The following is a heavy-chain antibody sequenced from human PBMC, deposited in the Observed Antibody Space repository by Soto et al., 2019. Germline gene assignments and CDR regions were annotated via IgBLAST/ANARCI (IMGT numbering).Heavy chain of an antibody. CDR3: ARHEYSSSRRPNWFDP. CDR1: GGSISSSSYY. V-gene: IGHV4-39*01. D-gene: IGHD6-6*01. Sequence: QLQLQESGPGLVKPSETLSLTCTVSGGSISSSSYYWGWIRQPPGKGLEWIGSIYYSGSNYYNPSLQSRVTISADTSKNQFPLKLSSVTAADTAVYYCARHEYSSSRRPNWFDPWGQGTLVTVSS. CDR2: IYYSGSN. J-gene: IGHJ5*02.